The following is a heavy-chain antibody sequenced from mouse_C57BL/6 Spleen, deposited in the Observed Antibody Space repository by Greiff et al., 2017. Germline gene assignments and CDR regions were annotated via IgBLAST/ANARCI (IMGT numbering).Heavy chain of an antibody. CDR3: AREGGYLGDY. Sequence: VQLQQSGPGLVKPSQSLSLTCSVTGYSITSGYYWNWIRQFPGNKLEWMGYISYDGSNNYNPSLKNRISITRDTSKNQFFLKLNSVTTEDTATYYCAREGGYLGDYWGQGTTLTVSS. CDR2: ISYDGSN. D-gene: IGHD2-3*01. V-gene: IGHV3-6*01. J-gene: IGHJ2*01. CDR1: GYSITSGYY.